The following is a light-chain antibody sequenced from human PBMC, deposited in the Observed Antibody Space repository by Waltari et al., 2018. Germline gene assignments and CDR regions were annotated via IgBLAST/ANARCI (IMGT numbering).Light chain of an antibody. J-gene: IGLJ3*02. Sequence: QSALTQPASVSGSPGQSITISCTGTSSDVGSYNLVSWYQQHPGKAPKLMIYEDNKLPSGFFNRFSGSKSGNTASLTISGLQAEDEADYYCCSYAGSAIWVFGGGTKLTVL. CDR2: EDN. CDR3: CSYAGSAIWV. CDR1: SSDVGSYNL. V-gene: IGLV2-23*01.